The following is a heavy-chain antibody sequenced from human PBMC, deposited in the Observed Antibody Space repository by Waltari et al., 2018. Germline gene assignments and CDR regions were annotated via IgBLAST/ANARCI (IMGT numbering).Heavy chain of an antibody. Sequence: QAQLVESGGGVVQPGGSLRISCAASGFNFNNHGMHWVRQAPGKGTEWGELIEYDGYNKHYADSVQGRFTISRDNSKNTLYRQLSGLSREDTAVYSCAKGPDSSHYSSNWLDPWGQGTLVTVSS. D-gene: IGHD3-22*01. V-gene: IGHV3-30*02. CDR2: IEYDGYNK. J-gene: IGHJ5*02. CDR3: AKGPDSSHYSSNWLDP. CDR1: GFNFNNHG.